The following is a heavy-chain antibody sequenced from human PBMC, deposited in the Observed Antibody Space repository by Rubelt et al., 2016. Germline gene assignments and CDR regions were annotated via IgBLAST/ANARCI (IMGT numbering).Heavy chain of an antibody. CDR2: FDPEDGEM. D-gene: IGHD6-19*01. V-gene: IGHV1-24*01. J-gene: IGHJ4*02. CDR1: GYTFTELS. CDR3: ATGQYSSGCDY. Sequence: QVQLVQSGAEVKKPGASVKVSCKVSGYTFTELSMHWVRQAPGKGLEWMGGFDPEDGEMIYAKRFQGRVTMTEDTSTCTAYMELSSLRSEDTAVYYCATGQYSSGCDYWGQGTLVTVSS.